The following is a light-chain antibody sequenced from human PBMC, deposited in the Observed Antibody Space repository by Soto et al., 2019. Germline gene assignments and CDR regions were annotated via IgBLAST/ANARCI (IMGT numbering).Light chain of an antibody. V-gene: IGKV3-20*01. J-gene: IGKJ4*01. CDR1: QSVSSY. CDR2: GAS. Sequence: EIVLTQSPATLSLSPGERATLSCRASQSVSSYLAWYQQKPGQAPRLLIYGASTRATGIPDRFSGSGSGTDFTLTISRLEPEDFAVYYCHQYGSSLSFGGGTKVDIK. CDR3: HQYGSSLS.